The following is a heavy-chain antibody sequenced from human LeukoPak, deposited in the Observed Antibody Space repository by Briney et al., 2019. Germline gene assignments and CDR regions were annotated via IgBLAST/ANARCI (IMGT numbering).Heavy chain of an antibody. Sequence: GASVKVSCKASGHTFTGYYMHWVRQAPGQGLEWMGWINPNSGGTNYAQKFQGRVTMTRDTSISTAYMELSRLRSDDTAVYYCARVDLYYDFWSGGKHMDVWGKGTTVTVSS. V-gene: IGHV1-2*02. J-gene: IGHJ6*03. CDR3: ARVDLYYDFWSGGKHMDV. CDR2: INPNSGGT. CDR1: GHTFTGYY. D-gene: IGHD3-3*01.